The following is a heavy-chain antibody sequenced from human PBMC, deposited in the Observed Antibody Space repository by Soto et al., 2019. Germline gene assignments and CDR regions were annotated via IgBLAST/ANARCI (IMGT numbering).Heavy chain of an antibody. CDR3: ARGDKDYRWYFDY. J-gene: IGHJ4*02. V-gene: IGHV4-59*01. Sequence: QVQLQESGPGLGTPSETLSLTCTVSGGSISSYYWSWIRQPPGKGLGWIGYIYYRGSTNYNPSLHSRVTISRDTSKNQFSLKVSSVTTADPAVYYCARGDKDYRWYFDYWGQRTLVTVSS. CDR1: GGSISSYY. CDR2: IYYRGST. D-gene: IGHD4-4*01.